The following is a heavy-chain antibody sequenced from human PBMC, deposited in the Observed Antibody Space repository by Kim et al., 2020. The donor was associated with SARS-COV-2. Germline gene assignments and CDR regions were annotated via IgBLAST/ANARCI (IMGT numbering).Heavy chain of an antibody. V-gene: IGHV4-39*01. D-gene: IGHD3-10*01. Sequence: SETLSLTCTVSGGSISSSSYYWGWIRQPPGKGLEWIGSIYYSGSTYYNPSLKSRVTISVDTSKNQFSLKLSSVTAADTAVYYCARRLTLKSGSQQSWGQG. CDR2: IYYSGST. CDR1: GGSISSSSYY. CDR3: ARRLTLKSGSQQS. J-gene: IGHJ5*02.